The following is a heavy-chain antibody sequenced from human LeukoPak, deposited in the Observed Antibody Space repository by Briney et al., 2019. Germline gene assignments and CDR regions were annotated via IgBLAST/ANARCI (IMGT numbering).Heavy chain of an antibody. D-gene: IGHD1-1*01. Sequence: GGSLRLSCAVSGFIFSDYGFHWVRQAPGKGLEWVAVTRFDGSIKQYADSLKGRFTISRDDSKNTLYLQMNFLKSEHTAVYYCAGWGGTTQYYFDYWGQGTLVTVSS. CDR3: AGWGGTTQYYFDY. CDR2: TRFDGSIK. J-gene: IGHJ4*02. CDR1: GFIFSDYG. V-gene: IGHV3-33*03.